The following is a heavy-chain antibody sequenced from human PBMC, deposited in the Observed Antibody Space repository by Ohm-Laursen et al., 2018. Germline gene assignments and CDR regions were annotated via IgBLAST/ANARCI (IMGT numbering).Heavy chain of an antibody. Sequence: SLRLSCAASGFTFSSYEMNWVRQPPGKGLEWVSYISSSGSTIYHADSVKGRFTISRDNAKNSLYPQMNSLRAEDTAVYYCARLATGSSSYYFDYWGQGTLVTVSS. CDR1: GFTFSSYE. D-gene: IGHD3-10*01. CDR3: ARLATGSSSYYFDY. V-gene: IGHV3-48*03. J-gene: IGHJ4*02. CDR2: ISSSGSTI.